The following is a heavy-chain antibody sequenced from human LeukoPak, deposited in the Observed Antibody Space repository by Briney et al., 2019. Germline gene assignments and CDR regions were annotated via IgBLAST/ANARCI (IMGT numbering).Heavy chain of an antibody. D-gene: IGHD6-6*01. V-gene: IGHV3-74*01. Sequence: GGSLRLSCAASGFTFSSYWMHWVRQAPGKGLVWVSRISYDGGDPSYADSVKGRFTISRVNSKNMLYLQMNSLRAEDTAVYYCAKWKYSNSGIDDYWGQGTLVTVSS. J-gene: IGHJ4*02. CDR2: ISYDGGDP. CDR3: AKWKYSNSGIDDY. CDR1: GFTFSSYW.